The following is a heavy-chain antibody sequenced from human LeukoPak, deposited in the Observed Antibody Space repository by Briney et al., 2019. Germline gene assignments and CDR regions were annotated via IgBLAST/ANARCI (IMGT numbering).Heavy chain of an antibody. D-gene: IGHD6-13*01. Sequence: SESLFPTCPLSGYSISSGYYWACIRQPPGKGLEWIGSTYHSRGTDYNPPLKSRGTISVDTPKNQFSLKLSSVTAADTAVYYCAIELEAAASQYFYY. V-gene: IGHV4-38-2*02. CDR3: AIELEAAASQYFYY. J-gene: IGHJ6*01. CDR1: GYSISSGYY. CDR2: TYHSRGT.